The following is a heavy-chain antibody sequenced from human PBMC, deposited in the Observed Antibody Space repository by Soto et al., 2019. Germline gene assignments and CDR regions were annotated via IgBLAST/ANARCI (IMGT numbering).Heavy chain of an antibody. Sequence: GGSVTVSCQASGYTFTSYAMHWVRPAPRQRLEWMGWINAGNGNTKYSQKFQGRVTITRDTSASTAYMELSSLRSEDTAVYYCARGVYYGDYERLDYWGQGTLVTVSS. V-gene: IGHV1-3*01. CDR3: ARGVYYGDYERLDY. CDR2: INAGNGNT. J-gene: IGHJ4*02. CDR1: GYTFTSYA. D-gene: IGHD4-17*01.